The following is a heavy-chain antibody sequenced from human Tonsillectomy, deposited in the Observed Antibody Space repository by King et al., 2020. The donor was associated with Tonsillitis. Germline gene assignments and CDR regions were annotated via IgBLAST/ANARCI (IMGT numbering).Heavy chain of an antibody. Sequence: VQLVESGGGLVKPGGSLRLSCAASGFTFSDYYMSWIRQAPGKGLEWVSYISSSGSTIYYADSVKGRFTISRDNAKSSLYLQMNSLRAEDTAVYYCARDAGGSVTTYYYYYYGMDVWGQGTTVTVSS. CDR3: ARDAGGSVTTYYYYYYGMDV. CDR2: ISSSGSTI. D-gene: IGHD3-10*01. CDR1: GFTFSDYY. V-gene: IGHV3-11*01. J-gene: IGHJ6*02.